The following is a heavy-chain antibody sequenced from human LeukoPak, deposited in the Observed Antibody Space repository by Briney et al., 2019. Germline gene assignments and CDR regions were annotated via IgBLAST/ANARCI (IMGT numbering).Heavy chain of an antibody. V-gene: IGHV3-21*01. CDR3: VRDQGGERWFDP. Sequence: GGSLRLSCAASGFTFGSYAMNWVRQAPGKGLEWVSSISSGSSFIYYADSVKGRFTTARDNAKNSLYLQMNSLRPEDTAIYYCVRDQGGERWFDPWGQGTLVTVSS. CDR2: ISSGSSFI. J-gene: IGHJ5*02. CDR1: GFTFGSYA. D-gene: IGHD3-16*01.